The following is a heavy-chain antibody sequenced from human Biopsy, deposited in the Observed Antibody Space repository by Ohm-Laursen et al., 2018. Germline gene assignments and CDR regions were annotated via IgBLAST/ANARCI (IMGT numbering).Heavy chain of an antibody. CDR2: IFNSANA. CDR3: ARGDYFDSNGYFWFDP. V-gene: IGHV4-31*01. J-gene: IGHJ5*02. Sequence: SQTLSLTCPVSGGSISSGGSYWSWIRPRPGKGLEWIGYIFNSANAYYNPSLKDLITISRDTSKNQFSLKLNSVTAADTAVYYCARGDYFDSNGYFWFDPWGQGTLVTVSS. CDR1: GGSISSGGSY. D-gene: IGHD3-22*01.